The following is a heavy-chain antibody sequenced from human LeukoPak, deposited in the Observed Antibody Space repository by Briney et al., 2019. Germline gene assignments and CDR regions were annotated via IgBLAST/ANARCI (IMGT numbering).Heavy chain of an antibody. CDR3: ARDPWGSQGY. CDR1: GFIFNIYS. D-gene: IGHD7-27*01. CDR2: ISSSSTYI. J-gene: IGHJ4*02. V-gene: IGHV3-21*06. Sequence: AGGSLRLSCAASGFIFNIYSMNWVRQAPGKGLEWVSSISSSSTYIYYADSVKGRFTISRDNAQNSLYLQMNSLRAEDTAVYYCARDPWGSQGYWGQGTLVTVSS.